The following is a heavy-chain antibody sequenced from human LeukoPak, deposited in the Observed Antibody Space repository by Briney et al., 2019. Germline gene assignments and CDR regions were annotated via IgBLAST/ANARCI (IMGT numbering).Heavy chain of an antibody. D-gene: IGHD6-19*01. Sequence: GGSLRLSCAASRFTFSNSAMSWVRQAPGKGLEWVSTLSGSGITTYYADSVKGRFTISRDNSKNTLYLQMNSLRAEDTAVYYCAKGIYSSGWSYFDYWGHGTLVTVSS. J-gene: IGHJ4*01. CDR1: RFTFSNSA. CDR2: LSGSGITT. CDR3: AKGIYSSGWSYFDY. V-gene: IGHV3-23*01.